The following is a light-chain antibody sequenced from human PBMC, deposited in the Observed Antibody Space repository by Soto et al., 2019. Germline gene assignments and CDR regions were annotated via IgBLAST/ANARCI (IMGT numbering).Light chain of an antibody. CDR3: QQYGSSRRT. CDR1: QSVSSN. Sequence: DIVMTQSPSTLSVSPGERATLSCRASQSVSSNLAWYQQKPGQAPRLLIYDASSRATGIPDRFSGSESGTDFTLTISRLEPEDFAVYYCQQYGSSRRTFGQGTKVDI. V-gene: IGKV3-20*01. J-gene: IGKJ1*01. CDR2: DAS.